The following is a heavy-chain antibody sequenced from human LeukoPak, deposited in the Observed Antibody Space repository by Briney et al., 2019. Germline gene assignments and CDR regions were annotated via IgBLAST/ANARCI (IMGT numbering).Heavy chain of an antibody. D-gene: IGHD3-10*01. CDR2: ISTAGSHI. J-gene: IGHJ6*02. Sequence: GGSLRLSCAASGFTFSSYSMNWVRQAPGKGLEWIAYISTAGSHIHYADSVKGRFTISRDNARNSLDLQMNSLRAEDTAVYFCARDLLFLWFGGSPFMGGGMDVWGQGTTVIVSS. V-gene: IGHV3-21*01. CDR3: ARDLLFLWFGGSPFMGGGMDV. CDR1: GFTFSSYS.